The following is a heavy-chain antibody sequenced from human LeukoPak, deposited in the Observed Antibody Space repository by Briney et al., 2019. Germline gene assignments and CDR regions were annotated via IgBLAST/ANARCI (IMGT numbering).Heavy chain of an antibody. CDR1: GFTVRRNY. V-gene: IGHV3-53*01. D-gene: IGHD1-1*01. J-gene: IGHJ6*03. CDR3: ARGTSGTTAYYSYMDV. Sequence: GGSLRLSCAASGFTVRRNYMNWVRQAPGKGLEWVSIIYSGGRTYYADSVKGRFTISRDNSKNILYLQINSLRAEYKAVYYCARGTSGTTAYYSYMDVWGKGTTVTISS. CDR2: IYSGGRT.